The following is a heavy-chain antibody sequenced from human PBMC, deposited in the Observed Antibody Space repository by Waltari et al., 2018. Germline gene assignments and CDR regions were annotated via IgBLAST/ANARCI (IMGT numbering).Heavy chain of an antibody. J-gene: IGHJ4*02. CDR2: IYYDGNT. V-gene: IGHV4-39*01. Sequence: QESGPGLLKPSETLSLTCAVSGGSVTDTSYFWGWIRQAPGKGLAWLGNIYYDGNTNYNPSRKSRVSISVDTSQKQFSLKLTSVTATDTAVYYCARQGLYCRSSNCVGLDFSHWGQGTLVAVS. CDR3: ARQGLYCRSSNCVGLDFSH. D-gene: IGHD2-2*01. CDR1: GGSVTDTSYF.